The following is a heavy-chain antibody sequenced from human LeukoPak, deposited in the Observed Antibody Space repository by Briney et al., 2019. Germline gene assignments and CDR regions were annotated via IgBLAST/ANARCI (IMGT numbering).Heavy chain of an antibody. V-gene: IGHV3-30-3*01. CDR3: AGGYCSSTSCYLGLHAFDI. CDR2: ISYDGSNK. D-gene: IGHD2-2*01. Sequence: QAGGSLRLSCAASGFTFSSYAMHWVRQAPGKGLEWVAVISYDGSNKYYADSVKGRFTISGDNSKNTLYLQMNSLRAEDTAVYYCAGGYCSSTSCYLGLHAFDIWGQGTMVTVSS. CDR1: GFTFSSYA. J-gene: IGHJ3*02.